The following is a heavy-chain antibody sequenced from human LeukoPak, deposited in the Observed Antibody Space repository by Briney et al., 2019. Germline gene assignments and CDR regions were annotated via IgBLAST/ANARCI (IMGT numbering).Heavy chain of an antibody. D-gene: IGHD5-18*01. CDR2: INPSSGGT. CDR3: ARDLGLQLWLVPDY. J-gene: IGHJ4*02. CDR1: GYTFTGYY. Sequence: ASVKVSCKASGYTFTGYYMHWVRQAPGQGLEWMGWINPSSGGTNYAQKFQGRVTMTRDTSISTAYMELSRLRSDDTAVYYCARDLGLQLWLVPDYWGQGTLVTVSS. V-gene: IGHV1-2*02.